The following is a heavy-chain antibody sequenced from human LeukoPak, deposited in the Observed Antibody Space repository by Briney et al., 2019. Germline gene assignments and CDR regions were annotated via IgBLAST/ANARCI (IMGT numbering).Heavy chain of an antibody. CDR2: IYTSGST. CDR1: GGSMSNYY. Sequence: KPSETLSLTCTVSGGSMSNYYWSWIRQPAGKGLEWIGRIYTSGSTNYNPSLKSRVTMSVDTSKNQFSLKLSSVTAADTAVYYCAREFPRAMGNVPFDYWGQGTLVTVSS. CDR3: AREFPRAMGNVPFDY. V-gene: IGHV4-4*07. J-gene: IGHJ4*02. D-gene: IGHD2-8*01.